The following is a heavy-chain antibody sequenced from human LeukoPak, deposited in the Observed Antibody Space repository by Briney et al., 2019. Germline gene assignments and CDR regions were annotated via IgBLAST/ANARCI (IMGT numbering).Heavy chain of an antibody. Sequence: KPSETLSLTCTVSGGSISSCYRSWIRQPPGKGLEWIGYIYYSGSTNYNPSLKSRVTISVDTSKNQFSLKLSSVTAADTAVYYCARLKQAGPLWDWGQGTLVTVSS. CDR2: IYYSGST. CDR1: GGSISSCY. CDR3: ARLKQAGPLWD. D-gene: IGHD6-19*01. J-gene: IGHJ4*02. V-gene: IGHV4-59*08.